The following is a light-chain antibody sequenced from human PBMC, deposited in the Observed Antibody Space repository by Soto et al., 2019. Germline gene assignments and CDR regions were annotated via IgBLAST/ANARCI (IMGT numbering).Light chain of an antibody. CDR3: LQHNSYPRT. Sequence: ASQAITNDLSWYQQKPGEPPKRLIYAASTLHSGVPSRFSGSGSGTEFTLTISSLQPEDFATYFCLQHNSYPRTFGQGTKVEIK. J-gene: IGKJ1*01. V-gene: IGKV1-17*01. CDR1: QAITND. CDR2: AAS.